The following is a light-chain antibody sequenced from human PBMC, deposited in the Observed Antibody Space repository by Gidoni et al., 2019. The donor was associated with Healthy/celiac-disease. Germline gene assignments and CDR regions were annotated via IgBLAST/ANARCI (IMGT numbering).Light chain of an antibody. Sequence: EIVLTPSPGTLSLSPGERATLSCRASQSVSSSYLACYQQNPGQAPSLLIYGASSRATGIPNRFGGGWAGADSILTSSRVEHEDVAEYYWQQYGSSLYTFGQGTKLEIK. J-gene: IGKJ2*01. V-gene: IGKV3-20*01. CDR3: QQYGSSLYT. CDR1: QSVSSSY. CDR2: GAS.